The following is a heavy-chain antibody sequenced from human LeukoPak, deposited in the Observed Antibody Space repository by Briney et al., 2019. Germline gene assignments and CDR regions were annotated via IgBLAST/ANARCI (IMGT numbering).Heavy chain of an antibody. CDR2: IYYTGGT. CDR3: ASLPGIAAFFGY. J-gene: IGHJ4*02. D-gene: IGHD6-13*01. V-gene: IGHV4-39*07. Sequence: SETLSLTCSVSGGSITSSSYYWGWIRQPPEKGLEWIGSIYYTGGTYYSPSLKSRVTISVDTSKNQFSLKLSSVTAADTAVYYCASLPGIAAFFGYWGQGTLVTVSS. CDR1: GGSITSSSYY.